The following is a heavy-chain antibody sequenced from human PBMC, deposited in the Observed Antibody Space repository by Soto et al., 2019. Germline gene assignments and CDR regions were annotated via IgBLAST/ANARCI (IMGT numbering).Heavy chain of an antibody. J-gene: IGHJ6*02. CDR3: ARGVGFGYYYYHMDL. D-gene: IGHD3-10*01. CDR1: GDSVTSVSDY. Sequence: XGTLCLTGTVSGDSVTSVSDYWSWIRQPPGKGLEWIGYIYYSGSADYNPSLGSRVTISIDTSKNQFSLKLTSVTAADTAVYYCARGVGFGYYYYHMDLWGQGTTVTVSS. V-gene: IGHV4-61*01. CDR2: IYYSGSA.